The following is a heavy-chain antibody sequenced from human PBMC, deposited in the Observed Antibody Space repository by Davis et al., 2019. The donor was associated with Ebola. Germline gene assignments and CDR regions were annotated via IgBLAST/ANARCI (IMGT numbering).Heavy chain of an antibody. CDR3: ARDSYYFGSGSYGTHWFDS. V-gene: IGHV3-7*01. CDR1: EFTFSHYW. Sequence: GESLKISCAASEFTFSHYWMTWVRQAPGKGLEWVANINQDGSFENYVDSVKGRFTISRDNAQNPVHLQMNSLRVEDTAIYYCARDSYYFGSGSYGTHWFDSWGQGTLVTVSS. D-gene: IGHD3-10*01. CDR2: INQDGSFE. J-gene: IGHJ5*01.